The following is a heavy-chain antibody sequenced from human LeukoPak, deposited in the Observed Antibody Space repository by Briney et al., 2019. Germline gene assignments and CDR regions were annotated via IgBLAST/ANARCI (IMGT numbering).Heavy chain of an antibody. CDR3: VRGMDV. CDR2: IKQDKSEE. J-gene: IGHJ6*02. CDR1: GFTFSSYW. V-gene: IGHV3-7*04. Sequence: PGGSLRLSCAASGFTFSSYWMSWVRQAPGKGLEWVANIKQDKSEEYYVDSVRGRFTISRDNAKNSQYLQMNSLRVEDTAVYYCVRGMDVWGQGTTVTVSS.